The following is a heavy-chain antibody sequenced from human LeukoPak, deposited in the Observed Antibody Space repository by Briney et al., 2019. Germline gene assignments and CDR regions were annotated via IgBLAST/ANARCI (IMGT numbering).Heavy chain of an antibody. V-gene: IGHV3-7*01. D-gene: IGHD1-1*01. CDR2: IKQDGSEK. J-gene: IGHJ5*02. CDR3: ARARGYNWNDRNLFGP. Sequence: GGSLRLSCAASGFTFSSYWMTWVRQAPGKGLEWVANIKQDGSEKYYVDSVKGRFTISRDNAKNSLYLQMNSLRAEDTAVYYCARARGYNWNDRNLFGPWGQGTLVTVSS. CDR1: GFTFSSYW.